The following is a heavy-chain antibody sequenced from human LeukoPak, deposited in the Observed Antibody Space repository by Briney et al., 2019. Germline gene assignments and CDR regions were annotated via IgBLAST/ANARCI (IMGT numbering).Heavy chain of an antibody. CDR2: INHSGST. CDR1: GGSFSGYY. J-gene: IGHJ4*02. D-gene: IGHD4-23*01. V-gene: IGHV4-34*01. CDR3: ARGMASTVVTASYFDY. Sequence: SETLSLTCAVYGGSFSGYYWSWIRQPPGEGLEWIGEINHSGSTNYNPSLKSRVTISVDTSKNQFSLKLSSVTAADTAVYYCARGMASTVVTASYFDYWGQGTLVTVSS.